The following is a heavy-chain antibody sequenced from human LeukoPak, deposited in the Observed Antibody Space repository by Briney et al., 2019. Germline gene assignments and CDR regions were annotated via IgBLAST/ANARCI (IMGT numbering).Heavy chain of an antibody. D-gene: IGHD6-6*01. CDR2: INPSGGST. J-gene: IGHJ4*02. V-gene: IGHV1-46*03. Sequence: GASVKVSCKASGYTFTSYYMHWVRQAPGQGLEWMGIINPSGGSTSYAQKFQGRVAMTRDTSTSTVYMELSSLRSEDTAVYYCARDARIAARQDYWGQGTLVTVSS. CDR1: GYTFTSYY. CDR3: ARDARIAARQDY.